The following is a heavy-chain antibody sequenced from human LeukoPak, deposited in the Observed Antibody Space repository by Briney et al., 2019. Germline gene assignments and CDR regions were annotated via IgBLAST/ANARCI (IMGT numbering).Heavy chain of an antibody. CDR2: IYHSGST. V-gene: IGHV4-30-2*01. CDR3: ARVGGIYGGNSFY. CDR1: GGSISSGGYS. Sequence: SETLSLTCAVSGGSISSGGYSWSWIRQPPGKGLEWIGYIYHSGSTYYNPSLKSRVTISVDTSKNQFSLKLSSVTAADTAVYYCARVGGIYGGNSFYWGQGTLVTVSS. J-gene: IGHJ4*02. D-gene: IGHD4-23*01.